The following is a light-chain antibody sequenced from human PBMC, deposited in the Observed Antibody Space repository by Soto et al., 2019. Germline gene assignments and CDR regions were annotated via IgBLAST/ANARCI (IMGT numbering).Light chain of an antibody. CDR3: QKYGSSPPIT. CDR1: QSISTW. Sequence: DIQLTQSPSVLSASVGDRVTITCRASQSISTWLAWYQQKPGKAPKLLIYKASTLKSGVPSRFSGSGSGTEFTLTISSLEPEDFAVYYCQKYGSSPPITFGQGTRLEIK. J-gene: IGKJ5*01. V-gene: IGKV1-5*03. CDR2: KAS.